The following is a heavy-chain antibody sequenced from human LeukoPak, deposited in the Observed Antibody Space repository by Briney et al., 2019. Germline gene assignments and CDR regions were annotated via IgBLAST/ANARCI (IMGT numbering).Heavy chain of an antibody. CDR2: ISSSSSTI. CDR1: GFTFSSYS. CDR3: ARSYDFWGGYYFDY. V-gene: IGHV3-48*04. D-gene: IGHD3-3*01. J-gene: IGHJ4*02. Sequence: GGSLRLSCAASGFTFSSYSMNWVRQAPGKGLEWVSYISSSSSTIYYADSVKGRFTISRDNAKNSLYLQMNSLRAEDTAVYYCARSYDFWGGYYFDYWGQGTLVTVSS.